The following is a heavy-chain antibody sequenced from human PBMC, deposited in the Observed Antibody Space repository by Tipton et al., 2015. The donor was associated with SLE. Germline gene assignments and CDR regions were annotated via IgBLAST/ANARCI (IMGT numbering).Heavy chain of an antibody. CDR1: GFTFSSYA. Sequence: SLRLSCAASGFTFSSYAMSWVRQAPGKGLEWVSAISGSGGSTYYADSVKGRFTISRDISKNTLYLQMNSLRAEDTAVYYCAKDRIVATITAFDCWGQGTLVTVSS. D-gene: IGHD5-12*01. CDR3: AKDRIVATITAFDC. J-gene: IGHJ4*02. V-gene: IGHV3-23*01. CDR2: ISGSGGST.